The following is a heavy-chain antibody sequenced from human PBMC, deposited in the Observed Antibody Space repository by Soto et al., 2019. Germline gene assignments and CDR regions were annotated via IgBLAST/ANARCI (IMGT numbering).Heavy chain of an antibody. CDR2: TYYRSRWYN. V-gene: IGHV6-1*01. CDR1: GDSVSSNSAA. D-gene: IGHD1-7*01. Sequence: QVQLQESGPALVKPSQTLSLTCVISGDSVSSNSAAWNWIRLSPSRGLEWLARTYYRSRWYNDYAVSVRSRITVNPDTYKNQFSLQLTSVTPEDTAVYYCAGTTSHHWLYMDVWGEGATVTVSS. J-gene: IGHJ6*03. CDR3: AGTTSHHWLYMDV.